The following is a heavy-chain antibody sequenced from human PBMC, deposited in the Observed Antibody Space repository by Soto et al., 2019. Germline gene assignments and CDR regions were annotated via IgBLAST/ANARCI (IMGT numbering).Heavy chain of an antibody. D-gene: IGHD1-1*01. CDR3: VRGQYDRYNWFDP. V-gene: IGHV4-59*01. CDR1: GGSISSYY. CDR2: IYYTGST. J-gene: IGHJ5*02. Sequence: PSETLSLTCTVSGGSISSYYWSWIRQPPGKGLEWIGYIYYTGSTNYNPSLKSRVTISVDTSKNQFSLKLSSVTAADTAVYYCVRGQYDRYNWFDPWGQGTLVTVSS.